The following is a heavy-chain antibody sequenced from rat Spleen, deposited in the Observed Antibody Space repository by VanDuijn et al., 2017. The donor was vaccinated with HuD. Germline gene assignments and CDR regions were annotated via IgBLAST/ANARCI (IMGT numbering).Heavy chain of an antibody. CDR2: ISSDGINT. Sequence: EVQLVESGGGLVQPGRSLKLSCAASGFTFSDYNMAWVRQAPGKGLEWVSSISSDGINTYYPDSVKGRFTISRDNAENTVYLQMNSLRSEDTATYYCTRGGATRFDYWGQGVMVTVSS. CDR3: TRGGATRFDY. J-gene: IGHJ2*01. CDR1: GFTFSDYN. D-gene: IGHD1-10*01. V-gene: IGHV5S23*01.